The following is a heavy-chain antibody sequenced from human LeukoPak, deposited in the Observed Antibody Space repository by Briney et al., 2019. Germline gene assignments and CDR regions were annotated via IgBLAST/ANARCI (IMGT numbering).Heavy chain of an antibody. CDR3: ARVSLVGSGD. CDR1: GGSISSSNYF. V-gene: IGHV4-39*07. J-gene: IGHJ4*02. D-gene: IGHD3-10*01. CDR2: IYYSGST. Sequence: SETLSLTCTVSGGSISSSNYFWGWIRQPPGKGLEWIGSIYYSGSTYYKPSLESRITISVDTSKNQFSLKLSSVTAADTAVYYCARVSLVGSGDWGQGTLVTVSS.